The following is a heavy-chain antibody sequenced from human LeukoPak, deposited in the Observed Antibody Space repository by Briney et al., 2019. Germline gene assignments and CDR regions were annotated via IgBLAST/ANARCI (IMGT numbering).Heavy chain of an antibody. Sequence: PGGSLRLSCAASGFTFSSYSMNWVRQAPGKGLEWVSYISGSSPIMSSSRSTIYYADSVKGRFTISRDNAKNSLYLQMNSLRAEDTAVYYCAKKYGLSQAFFSGWLPDFDYWGQGTLVTVSS. J-gene: IGHJ4*02. D-gene: IGHD6-19*01. V-gene: IGHV3-48*04. CDR3: AKKYGLSQAFFSGWLPDFDY. CDR2: ISGSSPIMSSSRSTI. CDR1: GFTFSSYS.